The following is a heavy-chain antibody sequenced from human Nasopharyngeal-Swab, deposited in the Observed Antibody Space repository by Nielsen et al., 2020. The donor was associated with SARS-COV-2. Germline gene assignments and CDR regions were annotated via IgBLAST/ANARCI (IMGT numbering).Heavy chain of an antibody. CDR2: ISGSGGST. J-gene: IGHJ4*02. V-gene: IGHV3-23*01. CDR3: AKRPTGSTFGD. CDR1: GFTLSSYA. D-gene: IGHD3-16*01. Sequence: GESLKISCAASGFTLSSYAMSWVRQAPGKGLEWVSAISGSGGSTYYADSVKGRFTISRDNSKNTLYLQMNSLRAEDTAVYYCAKRPTGSTFGDWGQGTLVTVSS.